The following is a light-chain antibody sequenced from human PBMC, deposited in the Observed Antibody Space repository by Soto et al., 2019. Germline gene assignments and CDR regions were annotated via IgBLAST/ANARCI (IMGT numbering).Light chain of an antibody. CDR2: GAS. V-gene: IGKV3-20*01. CDR3: QQYGSSPPWT. CDR1: QSVSSSY. Sequence: EIVLTQSPGTLSLSPGERATLSCSASQSVSSSYLAWYQQKPGQAPRLLIYGASSRATGIPDRFSGSGSGTDFTLTISRLGPEEFAVYYCQQYGSSPPWTFGQGTKVEIK. J-gene: IGKJ1*01.